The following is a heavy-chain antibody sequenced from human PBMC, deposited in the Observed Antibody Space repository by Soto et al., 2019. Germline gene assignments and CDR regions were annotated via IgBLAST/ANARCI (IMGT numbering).Heavy chain of an antibody. CDR3: ARYRREAVAGYTLDN. V-gene: IGHV4-59*01. Sequence: SESLSLTCTVSGGSISSNYWTWIRQPPGKGLEWIGYVYNSGSTNYNPSPKSRRTISENTSNSKLFLKVNAMTAADTAVYYCARYRREAVAGYTLDNWGQGILVTVSS. D-gene: IGHD6-13*01. CDR2: VYNSGST. J-gene: IGHJ4*02. CDR1: GGSISSNY.